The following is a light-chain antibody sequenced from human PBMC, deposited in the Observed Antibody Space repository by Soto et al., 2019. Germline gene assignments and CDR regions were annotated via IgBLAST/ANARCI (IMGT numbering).Light chain of an antibody. CDR2: GAS. Sequence: EVALTPSPSTLSLTPGDRAVLSCQASQSVHNFLAWYQQKPGQAPRLLIYGASNRAAGVPDRFSGSGSGTDFTLTISRLEPEDFAVYYCQQYGSSPWTFGQGTKVDI. J-gene: IGKJ1*01. CDR1: QSVHNF. CDR3: QQYGSSPWT. V-gene: IGKV3-20*01.